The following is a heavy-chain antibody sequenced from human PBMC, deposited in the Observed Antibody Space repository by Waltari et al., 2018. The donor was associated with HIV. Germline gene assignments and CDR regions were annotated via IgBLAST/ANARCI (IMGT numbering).Heavy chain of an antibody. Sequence: QLQLQESGPGLVKPSETLSLTCTVSGGSISSSSYYWGWIRQPPGKGLEWIGSIYYSGSTYDNPSLKSRVTISVDTSKNQFSLKLSSVTAADTAVYYCARGYYYGSGSYYLDYWGQGTLVTVSS. CDR1: GGSISSSSYY. V-gene: IGHV4-39*01. CDR2: IYYSGST. CDR3: ARGYYYGSGSYYLDY. J-gene: IGHJ4*02. D-gene: IGHD3-10*01.